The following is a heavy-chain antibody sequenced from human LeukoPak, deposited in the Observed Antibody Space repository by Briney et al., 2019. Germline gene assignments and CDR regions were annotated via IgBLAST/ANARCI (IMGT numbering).Heavy chain of an antibody. J-gene: IGHJ2*01. D-gene: IGHD3-9*01. CDR3: VRDLAGVTGPHWYSDL. CDR2: IYTGGRT. CDR1: GFTVSSTY. Sequence: GGSLRLSCAASGFTVSSTYMTWVRQAPGKGLEWVSVIYTGGRTDYAESVRGRFTISRDNSKNMLYLQLNSLRAEDTALYYCVRDLAGVTGPHWYSDLWGRGTLVSVSS. V-gene: IGHV3-66*01.